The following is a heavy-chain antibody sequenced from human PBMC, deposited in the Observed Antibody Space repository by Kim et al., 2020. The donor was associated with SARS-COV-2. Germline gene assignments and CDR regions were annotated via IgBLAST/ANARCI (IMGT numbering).Heavy chain of an antibody. D-gene: IGHD1-1*01. J-gene: IGHJ4*02. CDR1: GDSISNGDYY. CDR2: IYYSGIT. Sequence: SETLSLTCTVSGDSISNGDYYWTWNRQPTGKGLEWIGYIYYSGITYSIPSLKRRVTISIDTSKNQFSLNLSSVTAADTAVYYCGRCAGSPSYNKFAYWGQGTLVIVSS. CDR3: GRCAGSPSYNKFAY. V-gene: IGHV4-30-4*01.